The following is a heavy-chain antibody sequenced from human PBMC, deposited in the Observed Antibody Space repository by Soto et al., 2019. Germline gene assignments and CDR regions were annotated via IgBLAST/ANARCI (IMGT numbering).Heavy chain of an antibody. CDR1: GFTFSSYW. CDR3: ARDPGGLELLFDY. D-gene: IGHD1-7*01. Sequence: GGSLRLSCAASGFTFSSYWMSWVRQAPGKGLEWVANIKQDGSEKYYVDSVKGRFTISRDNAKNSLYLQMNSLRAEDTAVYYCARDPGGLELLFDYWGQGTLVTVSS. CDR2: IKQDGSEK. V-gene: IGHV3-7*01. J-gene: IGHJ4*02.